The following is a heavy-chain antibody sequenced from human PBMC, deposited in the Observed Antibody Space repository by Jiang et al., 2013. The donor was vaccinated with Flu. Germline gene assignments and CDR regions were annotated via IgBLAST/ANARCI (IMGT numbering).Heavy chain of an antibody. Sequence: GPGLVKPSETLSLTCSVSGGSISIYYWNWIRQPPGKGLEWIGYIYNSGKTDYNPSLRSRVTISVDTSKNQFSLSLRSVTAADTAVYYCVRDRELTYWGQGTLVTVSS. CDR3: VRDRELTY. CDR1: GGSISIYY. D-gene: IGHD1-20*01. V-gene: IGHV4-59*12. J-gene: IGHJ4*02. CDR2: IYNSGKT.